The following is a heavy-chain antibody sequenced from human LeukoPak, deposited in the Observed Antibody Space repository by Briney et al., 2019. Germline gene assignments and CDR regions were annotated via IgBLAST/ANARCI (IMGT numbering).Heavy chain of an antibody. CDR1: GYTFTSYV. V-gene: IGHV1-8*01. Sequence: ASVKVSFKASGYTFTSYVINWVRQATGQGLEWMGLMNPNSGNTGYAQKFQGRVTMTRNTSISTAYMELSSLRSEDTAVYYCARGRITFGGVIVIQYFDYWGQETLVTVSS. D-gene: IGHD3-16*02. CDR2: MNPNSGNT. CDR3: ARGRITFGGVIVIQYFDY. J-gene: IGHJ4*02.